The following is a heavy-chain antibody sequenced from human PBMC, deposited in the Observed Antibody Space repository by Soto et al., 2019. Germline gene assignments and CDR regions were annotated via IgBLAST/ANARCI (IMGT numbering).Heavy chain of an antibody. CDR2: INHSGST. CDR3: ARFFRWGSSFDY. J-gene: IGHJ4*02. Sequence: SETLSLTCTVSGGSISSSSYYWGWIRQPPGKGLEWIGEINHSGSTNYNPSLKSRVTISVDTSKNQFSLKLSSVTAADTAVYYCARFFRWGSSFDYWGQGTLVTVSS. CDR1: GGSISSSSYY. D-gene: IGHD3-16*01. V-gene: IGHV4-39*07.